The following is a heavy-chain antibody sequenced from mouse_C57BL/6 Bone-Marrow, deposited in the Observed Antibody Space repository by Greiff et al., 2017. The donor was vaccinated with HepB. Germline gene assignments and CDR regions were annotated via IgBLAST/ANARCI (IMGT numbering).Heavy chain of an antibody. J-gene: IGHJ1*03. CDR3: ARGNYYGSSYPWYFDV. CDR1: GYSFTDYN. CDR2: INPNYGTT. D-gene: IGHD1-1*01. Sequence: VQLQQSGPELVKPGASVKISCKASGYSFTDYNMNWVKQSNGKSLEWIGVINPNYGTTNYNQKFKGKATLTVDTSSSTAYMQLSSLTSEDSAVYYCARGNYYGSSYPWYFDVWGTGTTVTVSS. V-gene: IGHV1-39*01.